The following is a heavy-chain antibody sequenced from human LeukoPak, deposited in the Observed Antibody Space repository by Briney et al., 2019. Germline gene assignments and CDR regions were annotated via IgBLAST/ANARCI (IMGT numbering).Heavy chain of an antibody. V-gene: IGHV4-61*02. D-gene: IGHD6-13*01. CDR2: IYTSGST. Sequence: SSETLSLTCTVSGGSISSGSYYWSWIRQPAGKGLEWIGRIYTSGSTNYNPSLKSRVTISVDTSKNQFSLKLSSVTAADTAVYYCAREAAAGAHNYWGQGTLVTVSS. CDR1: GGSISSGSYY. CDR3: AREAAAGAHNY. J-gene: IGHJ4*02.